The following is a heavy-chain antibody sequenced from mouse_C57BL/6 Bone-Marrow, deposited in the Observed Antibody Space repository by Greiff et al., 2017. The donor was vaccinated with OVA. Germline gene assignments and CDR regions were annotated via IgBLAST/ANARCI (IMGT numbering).Heavy chain of an antibody. Sequence: VQLPQPGTELVNPGASVTLCCQPSGPSFTSYWMHFLNHIPLHFRCSIGNINPSNGGTNYNEKFKSKATLTVDKSSSTAYMQLSSLTSEDSAVYDCAREPEENWDGDYWGQGTTLTVSS. D-gene: IGHD4-1*01. CDR3: AREPEENWDGDY. CDR2: INPSNGGT. CDR1: GPSFTSYW. V-gene: IGHV1-53*01. J-gene: IGHJ2*01.